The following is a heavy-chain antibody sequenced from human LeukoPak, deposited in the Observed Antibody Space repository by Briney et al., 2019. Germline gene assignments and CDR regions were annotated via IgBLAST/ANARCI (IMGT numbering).Heavy chain of an antibody. D-gene: IGHD6-13*01. V-gene: IGHV3-53*01. Sequence: GGSLRLSCAASGFIVSGNHMNWVRLAPGKGLEWVSIVYSVGATYYEDSVKGRFTISRDNAKNSLYLQMNSLRAEDTAVYYCAKDYSSSFSRWFDPWGQGTLVTVSS. CDR1: GFIVSGNH. CDR2: VYSVGAT. J-gene: IGHJ5*02. CDR3: AKDYSSSFSRWFDP.